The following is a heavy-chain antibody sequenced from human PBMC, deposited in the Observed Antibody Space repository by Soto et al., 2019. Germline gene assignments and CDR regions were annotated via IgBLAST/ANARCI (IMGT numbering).Heavy chain of an antibody. CDR3: AVLSRRDCSSTSCLTSDY. CDR2: ISYDGSNK. CDR1: GFTFSSYA. V-gene: IGHV3-30-3*01. D-gene: IGHD2-2*01. J-gene: IGHJ4*02. Sequence: QVQLVESGGGVVQPGRSLRLSCAASGFTFSSYAMHWVRQAPGKGLEWVAVISYDGSNKYYADSVKGRFTISRDNSKNKLYLQMNSLRAEDTAVYYCAVLSRRDCSSTSCLTSDYWGQGTLVTVSS.